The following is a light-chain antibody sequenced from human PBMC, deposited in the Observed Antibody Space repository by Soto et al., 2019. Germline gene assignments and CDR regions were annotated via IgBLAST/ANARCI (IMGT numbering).Light chain of an antibody. CDR1: SSDVGGYKF. Sequence: QSALTQPASVSGSPGQSITISCTGTSSDVGGYKFVSWYQQRPGKAPKLMIYEVSNRPSGVSSRFSGSKSGNTASLTISGLQAEDEADYYCGSYTGSIYVFGPGTKLTVL. V-gene: IGLV2-14*01. CDR2: EVS. CDR3: GSYTGSIYV. J-gene: IGLJ1*01.